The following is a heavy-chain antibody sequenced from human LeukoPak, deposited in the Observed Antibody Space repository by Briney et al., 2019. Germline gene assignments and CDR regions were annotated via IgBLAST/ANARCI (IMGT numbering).Heavy chain of an antibody. CDR1: GFTFSSYS. D-gene: IGHD1-26*01. CDR2: ISTSSSYV. J-gene: IGHJ4*02. Sequence: GGSLRLSCAASGFTFSSYSMNWVRQAPGKGLEWVSSISTSSSYVYYADSVKGRFTISRDNAKNSLYLQMNSLRAEDTAVYYCARGSEWELLSCDFWGQGTVVTVSS. V-gene: IGHV3-21*01. CDR3: ARGSEWELLSCDF.